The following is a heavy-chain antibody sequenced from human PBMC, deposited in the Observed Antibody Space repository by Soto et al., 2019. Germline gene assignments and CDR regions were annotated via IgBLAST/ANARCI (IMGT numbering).Heavy chain of an antibody. Sequence: PSETLSLTCTVPGGSISSGGYYWSWIRQHPGKGLEWIGYIYYSGSTYYNPSLKSRVTISVDTSKNQFSLKLSSVTAADTAVYYCARGVTLVRGVIHTPYFDYWGQGALVTVSS. V-gene: IGHV4-31*03. D-gene: IGHD3-10*01. CDR1: GGSISSGGYY. CDR2: IYYSGST. CDR3: ARGVTLVRGVIHTPYFDY. J-gene: IGHJ4*02.